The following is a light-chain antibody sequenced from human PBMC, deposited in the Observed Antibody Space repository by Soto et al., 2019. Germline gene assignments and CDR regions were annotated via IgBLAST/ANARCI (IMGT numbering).Light chain of an antibody. CDR2: GAS. Sequence: EIVLTQSPGTLSLSPGERATLSCRASQSVSSSYLAWYQQKPGQAPRLLIYGASSRATGIPDRFSGSGSGTVFILTISRLEPEDFAVYYCQQYGSSRVTFGPGTKVDIK. V-gene: IGKV3-20*01. CDR3: QQYGSSRVT. J-gene: IGKJ3*01. CDR1: QSVSSSY.